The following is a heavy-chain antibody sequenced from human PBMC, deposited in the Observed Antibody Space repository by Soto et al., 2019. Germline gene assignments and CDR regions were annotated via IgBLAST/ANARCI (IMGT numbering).Heavy chain of an antibody. CDR3: ARRYGYSFDY. Sequence: QVQLQESGPGLVKPSETLSLTCTVSGGSISSYYWSWIRQPPGKGLEWIGYIYYSGTTNYNPSLKSRVTISVDTSKNQLSLKLSSVIAADTAVYYCARRYGYSFDYWGQGTLVTVSS. D-gene: IGHD5-18*01. J-gene: IGHJ4*02. V-gene: IGHV4-59*08. CDR2: IYYSGTT. CDR1: GGSISSYY.